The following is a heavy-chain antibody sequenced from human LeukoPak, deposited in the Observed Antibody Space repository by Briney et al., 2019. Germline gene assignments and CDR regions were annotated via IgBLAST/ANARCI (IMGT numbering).Heavy chain of an antibody. CDR2: IYYSKNT. CDR3: VSPRGFSYGYFDY. CDR1: GGSISSSSAY. J-gene: IGHJ4*02. V-gene: IGHV4-39*01. Sequence: SETLSLTCTVSGGSISSSSAYWGWIRQPPEKGLEWMGSIYYSKNTYYNPSLKSRVTISADTSKNQFSLTLGSVSATDTAVYYCVSPRGFSYGYFDYWGQGTLVTVSS. D-gene: IGHD5-18*01.